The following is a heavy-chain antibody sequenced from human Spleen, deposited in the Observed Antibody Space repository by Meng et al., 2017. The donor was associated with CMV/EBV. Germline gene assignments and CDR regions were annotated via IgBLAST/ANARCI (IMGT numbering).Heavy chain of an antibody. CDR1: GFSFSDYA. D-gene: IGHD2-2*01. CDR3: AKEGPEECSSPRCYLYYFYTMDV. V-gene: IGHV3-23*01. J-gene: IGHJ6*02. Sequence: GGSLRLSCAASGFSFSDYAMTWVRQAPGKGLEWVSSISAGSGTAFYADSVKGRFTISRDNSKNTMDLQMNSLRAEDTAVYYCAKEGPEECSSPRCYLYYFYTMDVWGQGTTVTVSS. CDR2: ISAGSGTA.